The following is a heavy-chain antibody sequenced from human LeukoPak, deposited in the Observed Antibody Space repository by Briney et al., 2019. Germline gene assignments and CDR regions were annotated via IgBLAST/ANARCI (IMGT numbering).Heavy chain of an antibody. Sequence: ASVKVSCKASGYTFTNFGLTWVRQAPGQGLDWMGWVNPYNGHTNYAQKLQGRVTMTTDTSTSTAYMELRSLRSDDTAVYYCARAVLSRWSLLTWLDAWGQGTLVTVSS. CDR3: ARAVLSRWSLLTWLDA. CDR2: VNPYNGHT. CDR1: GYTFTNFG. V-gene: IGHV1-18*01. D-gene: IGHD3-10*01. J-gene: IGHJ5*02.